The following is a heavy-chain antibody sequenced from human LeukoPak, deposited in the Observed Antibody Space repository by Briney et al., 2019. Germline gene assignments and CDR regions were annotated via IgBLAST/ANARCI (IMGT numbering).Heavy chain of an antibody. Sequence: GGSLRLSCAASGFTFSSYWMSWVRQAPGKGREWVANINQDGSEKYYVDSVKGRFTISRDNAKNSLYLQMTSLRAEDTAIYYCARDLLDYYYDSSGFPYWGQGTLVTVSS. CDR3: ARDLLDYYYDSSGFPY. D-gene: IGHD3-22*01. J-gene: IGHJ4*02. V-gene: IGHV3-7*01. CDR2: INQDGSEK. CDR1: GFTFSSYW.